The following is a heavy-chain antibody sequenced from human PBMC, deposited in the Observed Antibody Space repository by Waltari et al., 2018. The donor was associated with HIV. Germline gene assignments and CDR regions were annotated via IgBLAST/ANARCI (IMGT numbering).Heavy chain of an antibody. D-gene: IGHD1-1*01. J-gene: IGHJ4*02. CDR3: TRVVKRPSGTYNSFFFDF. V-gene: IGHV4-38-2*01. CDR1: GTTFNTHYY. Sequence: QVQLRQSGPILVKPSRTLSLTGGVSGTTFNTHYYCGWVRQPPGRGLELVGFVFHDGTRHYSPSLKNRLSIRLDTTDDRLFLTLDSVTAADTAVYFCTRVVKRPSGTYNSFFFDFWGRGTLVTVSS. CDR2: VFHDGTR.